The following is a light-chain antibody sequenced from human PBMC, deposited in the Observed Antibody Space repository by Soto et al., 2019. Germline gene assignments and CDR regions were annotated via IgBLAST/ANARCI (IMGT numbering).Light chain of an antibody. Sequence: QSALTQPAYVSGSRGQSITISCTGTSSDVGGYNYVSWYQQHPGKAPKLMIYEVSNRPSGVSNRFSGSKSGNTASLTISGLQAEDEADYYCSSYTSSSTLVVFGGGTKLTVL. CDR2: EVS. V-gene: IGLV2-14*01. CDR3: SSYTSSSTLVV. J-gene: IGLJ2*01. CDR1: SSDVGGYNY.